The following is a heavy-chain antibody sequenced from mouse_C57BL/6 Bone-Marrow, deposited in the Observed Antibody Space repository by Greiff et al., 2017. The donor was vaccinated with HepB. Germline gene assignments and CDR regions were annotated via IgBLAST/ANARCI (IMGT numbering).Heavy chain of an antibody. V-gene: IGHV1-85*01. CDR3: ARGGTAQALFAY. D-gene: IGHD3-2*02. CDR1: GYTFTNYD. CDR2: IYPRDGTS. Sequence: QVQLKESGPELVQPGTSVKLSCKASGYTFTNYDINWMKQRPGQGLEWIGWIYPRDGTSKYNEKFKGKATLTVDTSSSTTYMEFHSLTSEDSAVYFCARGGTAQALFAYWGQGTLVTVSA. J-gene: IGHJ3*01.